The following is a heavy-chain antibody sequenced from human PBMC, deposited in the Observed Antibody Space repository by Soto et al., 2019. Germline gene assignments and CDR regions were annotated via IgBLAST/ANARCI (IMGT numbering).Heavy chain of an antibody. CDR1: GGSLSSSDNF. V-gene: IGHV4-39*02. D-gene: IGHD2-8*01. Sequence: QLQLQEAGPGLVKPSETLSLTCVVSGGSLSSSDNFWGWIRQRPGTGLECIGTIYYSGKTYYNPSIESRLTISADRSKNHISLNLTSVTAADTAMYYCAGGVELARREAVAFDVWGQGTRVTVSS. CDR2: IYYSGKT. CDR3: AGGVELARREAVAFDV. J-gene: IGHJ3*01.